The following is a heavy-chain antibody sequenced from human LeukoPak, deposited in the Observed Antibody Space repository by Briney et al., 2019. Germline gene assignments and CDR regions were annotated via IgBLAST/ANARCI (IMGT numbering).Heavy chain of an antibody. CDR2: IYSGGST. J-gene: IGHJ4*02. D-gene: IGHD6-19*01. CDR3: ARSSSGWLSFDY. CDR1: GFTVSSDY. Sequence: GGSLRLSCAASGFTVSSDYMRSVRQAPGKALEWVSVIYSGGSTYYAVPVKGRFTISRDNSKNTLYLQMNSLRAEDTAVYYCARSSSGWLSFDYWGQGTLVTVSS. V-gene: IGHV3-53*01.